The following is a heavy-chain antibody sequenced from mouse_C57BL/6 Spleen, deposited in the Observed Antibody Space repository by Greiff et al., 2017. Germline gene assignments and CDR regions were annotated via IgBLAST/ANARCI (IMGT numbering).Heavy chain of an antibody. J-gene: IGHJ1*03. CDR3: ARDENSKRYFDV. Sequence: EVQLVESGEGLVKPGGSLKLSCAASGFTFSSYAMSWVRQTPEKRLEWVAYISSGGDYIYYADTVKGRFTISRDNARNTLYLQMSSLKSEDTAMYYCARDENSKRYFDVWGTGTTVTVSS. CDR2: ISSGGDYI. V-gene: IGHV5S21*01. CDR1: GFTFSSYA. D-gene: IGHD2-5*01.